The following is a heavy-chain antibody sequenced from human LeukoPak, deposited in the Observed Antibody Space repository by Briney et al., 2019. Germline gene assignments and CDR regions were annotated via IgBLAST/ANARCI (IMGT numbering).Heavy chain of an antibody. CDR1: GGSISSGDYS. D-gene: IGHD1-20*01. Sequence: SETLSLTCAVSGGSISSGDYSWSWLRLPPGKGLEWIAYIYHSGSTYYNPSLKSRVTMSVDRSENQFSLNLSSVTAADTAVYYCARSHNYYFDYWGQGTLVTVSS. V-gene: IGHV4-30-2*01. CDR2: IYHSGST. CDR3: ARSHNYYFDY. J-gene: IGHJ4*02.